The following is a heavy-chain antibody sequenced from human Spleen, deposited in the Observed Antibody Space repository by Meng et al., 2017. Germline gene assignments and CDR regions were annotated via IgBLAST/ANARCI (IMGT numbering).Heavy chain of an antibody. V-gene: IGHV4-61*02. D-gene: IGHD3-22*01. CDR3: ARMYYYDSAGYLSFDW. CDR1: GGSTLSGDDY. J-gene: IGHJ4*02. CDR2: IYFTGST. Sequence: LEEAGPRLVVPPTTLPLSSSVSGGSTLSGDDYWGWIRQPAGKELEWIGRIYFTGSTSHNPSLKSRVIMSVETSKNHFSLKLGSVTAADTAVYYCARMYYYDSAGYLSFDWWGQGALVTVSS.